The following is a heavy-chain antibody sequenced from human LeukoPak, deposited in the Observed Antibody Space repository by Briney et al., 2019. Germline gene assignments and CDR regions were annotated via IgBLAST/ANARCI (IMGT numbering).Heavy chain of an antibody. V-gene: IGHV4-59*01. CDR2: IYYSGST. D-gene: IGHD3-3*01. Sequence: PSETLSLTCTVSGGSISPYYWSWIRQPPGKGLEWIGYIYYSGSTNYNPSLKSRVTISVDTSKIQFSLKLSSVTAADTAVYYCARGYYDFWSGYYSWGQGTLVTVSS. CDR1: GGSISPYY. J-gene: IGHJ5*02. CDR3: ARGYYDFWSGYYS.